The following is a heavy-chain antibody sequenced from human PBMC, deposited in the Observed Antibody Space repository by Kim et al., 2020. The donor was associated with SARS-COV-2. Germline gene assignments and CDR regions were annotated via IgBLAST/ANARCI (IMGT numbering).Heavy chain of an antibody. V-gene: IGHV3-74*01. J-gene: IGHJ6*03. CDR2: ISSSGNST. Sequence: GGSLRLSCAASEFTFSTYWMYWVRQAPGKGLVWISRISSSGNSTNYADSVKGRFAISRDKAKNTLYLQMNSLRAEDTAVYYCAMSSSTSCPCYYMDVWGKGTIVTVSS. CDR1: EFTFSTYW. D-gene: IGHD2-2*01. CDR3: AMSSSTSCPCYYMDV.